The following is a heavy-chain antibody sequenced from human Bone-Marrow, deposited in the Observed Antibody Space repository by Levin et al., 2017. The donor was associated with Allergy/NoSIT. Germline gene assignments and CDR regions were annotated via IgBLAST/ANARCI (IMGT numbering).Heavy chain of an antibody. CDR2: VSNDGNNE. D-gene: IGHD1-26*01. V-gene: IGHV3-30*18. CDR3: AKARWELFSPDAFDV. CDR1: GFTFSSFG. Sequence: SCSASGFTFSSFGMHWVRQAPGKGLEWVAVVSNDGNNEFYADSVKGRFTVSRDASQSTIYLQMNSLRSEDTALYFCAKARWELFSPDAFDVWGQGTMVTVSS. J-gene: IGHJ3*01.